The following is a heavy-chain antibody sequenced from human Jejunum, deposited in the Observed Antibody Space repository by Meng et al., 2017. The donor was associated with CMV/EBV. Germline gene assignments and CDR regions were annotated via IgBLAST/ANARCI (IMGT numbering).Heavy chain of an antibody. J-gene: IGHJ4*02. V-gene: IGHV1-18*01. CDR1: GYTFTTYG. Sequence: QVQLVQSGAGVKKPGASVKVSCKTSGYTFTTYGISWVRQAPGQGLEWVGWSSTSNGNTHYAQKVQDRVTMTTDTSTSTAYMELRSLTPDDTAVYYCVRDFWSDFYAYWGQGTLVTVSS. CDR3: VRDFWSDFYAY. D-gene: IGHD3-3*01. CDR2: SSTSNGNT.